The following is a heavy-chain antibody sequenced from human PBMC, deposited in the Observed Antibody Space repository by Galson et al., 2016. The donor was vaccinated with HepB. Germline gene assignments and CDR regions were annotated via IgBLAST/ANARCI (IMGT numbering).Heavy chain of an antibody. J-gene: IGHJ4*02. D-gene: IGHD2-21*02. CDR1: GGSISSSDYY. V-gene: IGHV4-39*01. CDR2: INDSGFT. CDR3: ARQRIQTAVTASGDIDF. Sequence: SETLSLTCTVSGGSISSSDYYWGWIRQPPGKRLEWIGSINDSGFTDYNPSFESRVTISEDTSESQFSLDLYSVTAADTAVYYCARQRIQTAVTASGDIDFWGQGTLVTVSS.